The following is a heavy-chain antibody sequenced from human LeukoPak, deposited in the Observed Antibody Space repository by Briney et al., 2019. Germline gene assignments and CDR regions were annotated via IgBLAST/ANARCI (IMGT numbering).Heavy chain of an antibody. J-gene: IGHJ4*02. Sequence: PGGSLRLSCAASGFTFSSYWMHWVRQAPGKGLVWVSRISSDGSSTSYADSVKGRFTISGDNAKNTLYLQMNSLRAEDTAVYYCARDLEQWLSNPPDFDYWGQGTLVTVSS. D-gene: IGHD6-19*01. CDR2: ISSDGSST. CDR3: ARDLEQWLSNPPDFDY. CDR1: GFTFSSYW. V-gene: IGHV3-74*01.